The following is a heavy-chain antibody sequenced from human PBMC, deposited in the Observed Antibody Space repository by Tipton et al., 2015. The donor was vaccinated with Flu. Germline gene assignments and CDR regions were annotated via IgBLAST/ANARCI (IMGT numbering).Heavy chain of an antibody. V-gene: IGHV4-61*02. J-gene: IGHJ4*02. CDR2: IYTSGST. CDR1: GGSISSGSYY. CDR3: ARAGGGNSVDY. D-gene: IGHD4-23*01. Sequence: LSLTCTVSGGSISSGSYYWSWIRQPAGKGLEWIGRIYTSGSTIYNASLRSRVAISLDTSKNQFSLRLNPVTAADTAVYYCARAGGGNSVDYWGQGTLVTVSS.